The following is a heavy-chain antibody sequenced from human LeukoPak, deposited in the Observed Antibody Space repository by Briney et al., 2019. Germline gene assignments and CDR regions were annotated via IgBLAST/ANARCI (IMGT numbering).Heavy chain of an antibody. CDR3: AKPYYDSSGYYIAFDV. Sequence: GGSLRLSCAASGFTFSIFGIHWVRQAPGKGLEWVSTINGGYTYYADSVKGRFTISRDNSKNTLYLQMNSLRAEDTAVYYCAKPYYDSSGYYIAFDVWGQGTMVTVSS. D-gene: IGHD3-22*01. V-gene: IGHV3-23*01. CDR1: GFTFSIFG. J-gene: IGHJ3*01. CDR2: INGGYT.